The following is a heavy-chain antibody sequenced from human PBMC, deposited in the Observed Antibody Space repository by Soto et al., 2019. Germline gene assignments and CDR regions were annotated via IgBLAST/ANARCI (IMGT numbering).Heavy chain of an antibody. J-gene: IGHJ4*02. D-gene: IGHD3-9*01. CDR3: ARRYVDILTHFDY. Sequence: QVQLQESGPGLVKPSGTLSLTCAVSGGSISSSNWWSWVRQPPGKGLEWIGEIYHSGSTNYNPSLKSRVXXSXDXXKNLFSLKLSSVTAADTAVYYCARRYVDILTHFDYWGQGTLVTVSS. V-gene: IGHV4-4*02. CDR1: GGSISSSNW. CDR2: IYHSGST.